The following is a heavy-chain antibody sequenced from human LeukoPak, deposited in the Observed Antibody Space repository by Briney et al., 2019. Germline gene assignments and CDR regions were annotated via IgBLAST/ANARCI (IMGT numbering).Heavy chain of an antibody. CDR3: ARASRLNYYDLQYYFDY. CDR2: INPSGGST. CDR1: GYTFTSYY. Sequence: ASVKVSCKASGYTFTSYYMHWVRQAPGQGLEWMGIINPSGGSTSYAQKFQGRVTMTRDTSTSTVYMELSSLRSEDTAVYYCARASRLNYYDLQYYFDYWGQGTLVTVSS. D-gene: IGHD3-22*01. J-gene: IGHJ4*02. V-gene: IGHV1-46*01.